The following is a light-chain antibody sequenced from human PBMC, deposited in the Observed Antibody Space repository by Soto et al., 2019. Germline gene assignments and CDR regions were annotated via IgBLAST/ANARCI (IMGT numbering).Light chain of an antibody. CDR3: SSYTSSSTLV. Sequence: QSVLTHPASVSGCPGQSITISCTGTSSDAGGYNYVSWYQQHPGKAPKLMIYDVSNRPSGVSNRFSGSKSGNTASLTISGLQAEDEADYYCSSYTSSSTLVFGGGTKVTVL. CDR1: SSDAGGYNY. V-gene: IGLV2-14*01. CDR2: DVS. J-gene: IGLJ2*01.